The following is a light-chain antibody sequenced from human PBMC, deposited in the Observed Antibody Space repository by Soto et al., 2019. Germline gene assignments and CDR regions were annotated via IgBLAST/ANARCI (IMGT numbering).Light chain of an antibody. CDR3: QQYGGSPLT. V-gene: IGKV3-20*01. J-gene: IGKJ4*01. CDR1: QSVSSNY. CDR2: GAS. Sequence: EIEMTQSPCTLSSSPGERATITCRASQSVSSNYLAWYQQKPGQAHRLLIYGASSRATGIPARFSGSGSGTDFTLTISRLEPEDFAVYYCQQYGGSPLTFGGGTKVEIK.